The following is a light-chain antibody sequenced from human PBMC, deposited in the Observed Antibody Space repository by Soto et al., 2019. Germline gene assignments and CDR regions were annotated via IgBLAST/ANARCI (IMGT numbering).Light chain of an antibody. CDR2: DSS. CDR3: QHRSSWPLT. Sequence: EIVLTQSPGTLSLSPGERSTLSCRASQSVSSSYLAWYQQKPGQPPRLLIYDSSTRATGFTDRFSGSGSGTDFTLTISSLEPEDFAVYYCQHRSSWPLTFGGGTKVEIK. V-gene: IGKV3D-20*02. CDR1: QSVSSSY. J-gene: IGKJ4*01.